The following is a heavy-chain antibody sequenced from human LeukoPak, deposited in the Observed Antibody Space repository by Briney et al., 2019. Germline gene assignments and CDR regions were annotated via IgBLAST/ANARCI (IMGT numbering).Heavy chain of an antibody. D-gene: IGHD5-18*01. CDR3: AGGYTFDY. Sequence: GGSLGLSCAASGFTFSSYAMSWVRQAPGKGLEWVSYISSSSYTIYYADSVKGRFTISRDNAKNSLYLQLNSLRAEDTAVYYCAGGYTFDYWGQGTLVTVSS. CDR2: ISSSSYTI. J-gene: IGHJ4*02. CDR1: GFTFSSYA. V-gene: IGHV3-48*01.